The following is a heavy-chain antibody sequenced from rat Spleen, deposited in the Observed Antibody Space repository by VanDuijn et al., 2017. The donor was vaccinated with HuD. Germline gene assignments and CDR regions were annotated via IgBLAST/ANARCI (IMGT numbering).Heavy chain of an antibody. CDR1: GFTFSDYY. V-gene: IGHV5-25*01. J-gene: IGHJ3*01. Sequence: EVQLVESDGGLVQPGRSLKLSCAASGFTFSDYYMAWVRQAPTKGLEWVATISVSGGSSYYRDSVKGRFTLSRDNAKSTLYLQMDSLRSEDTATYYCATHEGSSGFAFWGQGTLVTVSS. D-gene: IGHD1-11*01. CDR2: ISVSGGSS. CDR3: ATHEGSSGFAF.